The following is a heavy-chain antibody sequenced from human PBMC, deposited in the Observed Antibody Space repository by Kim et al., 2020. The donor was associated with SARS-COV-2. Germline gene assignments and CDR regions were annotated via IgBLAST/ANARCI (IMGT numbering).Heavy chain of an antibody. D-gene: IGHD1-1*01. V-gene: IGHV4-34*01. Sequence: SETLSLTCAVYGGSFSGYYWSWIRQPPGKGLEWIGEINHSGSTNYNPSLKSRVTISVDTSKNQFSLKLSSVTAADTAVYYCARVRRDGYNSPGSWGQGTLVTVSS. J-gene: IGHJ5*02. CDR1: GGSFSGYY. CDR2: INHSGST. CDR3: ARVRRDGYNSPGS.